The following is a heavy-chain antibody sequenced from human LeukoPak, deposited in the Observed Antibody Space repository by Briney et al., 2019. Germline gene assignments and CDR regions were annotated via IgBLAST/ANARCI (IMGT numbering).Heavy chain of an antibody. CDR1: GGSIGSYY. J-gene: IGHJ4*02. CDR3: ARGPYYYFYHYYGSGSYYPLPYFDY. CDR2: IYYSGST. Sequence: SETLSLTCTVSGGSIGSYYWSWIRQPPGKGLEWIGYIYYSGSTNYNPSLKSRVTISVDTSKNQFSLKLSSVTAADTAVYYCARGPYYYFYHYYGSGSYYPLPYFDYWGQGTLVTVSS. V-gene: IGHV4-59*01. D-gene: IGHD3-10*01.